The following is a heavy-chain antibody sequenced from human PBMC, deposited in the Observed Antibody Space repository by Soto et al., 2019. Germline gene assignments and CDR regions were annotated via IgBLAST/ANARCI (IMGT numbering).Heavy chain of an antibody. Sequence: PGGSLRLSCAASGFTFSNAWMSWVRQAPGKGLEWVGRIKSKTDGGTTDYAAPVKGRFTISRDDSKNTLYLQMNSLKTEDTAVYYCTTSITVDDAFDIWGQGTMVTVSS. D-gene: IGHD4-17*01. CDR1: GFTFSNAW. CDR3: TTSITVDDAFDI. V-gene: IGHV3-15*01. CDR2: IKSKTDGGTT. J-gene: IGHJ3*02.